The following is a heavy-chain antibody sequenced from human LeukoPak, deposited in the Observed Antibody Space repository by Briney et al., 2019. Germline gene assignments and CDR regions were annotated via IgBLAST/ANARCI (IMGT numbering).Heavy chain of an antibody. Sequence: PSETLSLTCTVSGGSINSYYWSWIRQPPGKGLECIGYIHYTGSTNYNPSLKSRVTISVDTSKSQFSLKLSSVTAADSAIYYCARGGYYGSGNDFRFDPWGQGTLVTVSS. CDR1: GGSINSYY. V-gene: IGHV4-59*01. CDR2: IHYTGST. J-gene: IGHJ5*02. D-gene: IGHD3-10*01. CDR3: ARGGYYGSGNDFRFDP.